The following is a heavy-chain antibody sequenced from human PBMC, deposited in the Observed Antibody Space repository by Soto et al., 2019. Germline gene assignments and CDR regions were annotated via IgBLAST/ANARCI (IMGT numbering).Heavy chain of an antibody. CDR1: GFSFKNYA. D-gene: IGHD3-10*01. CDR3: ARGVRAETYYNAFDF. CDR2: ISHNDEPKI. Sequence: ESGGGVVQPGSSLRLSCAASGFSFKNYAFHWVRQAPGKGLEWVALISHNDEPKIFYADSVQGRFTISRDNFKNTVYLQMNSLREEDTAVYHCARGVRAETYYNAFDFWGQGTQVTVSS. V-gene: IGHV3-30-3*01. J-gene: IGHJ4*01.